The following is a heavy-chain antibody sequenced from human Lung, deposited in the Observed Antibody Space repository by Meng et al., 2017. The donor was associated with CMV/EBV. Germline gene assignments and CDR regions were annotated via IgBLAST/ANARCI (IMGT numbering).Heavy chain of an antibody. CDR2: IIPIFGIA. CDR3: ARDRTGDCSSTSCYNYYYYYGMDV. D-gene: IGHD2-2*02. Sequence: SXXVSXKASGGTFSNYAFSWVRQAPGQGLEWMGGIIPIFGIANYAQKFQGRVTIATDESTSTAYMELISLRPEDTAVYYCARDRTGDCSSTSCYNYYYYYGMDVWXEGTXVTVDS. V-gene: IGHV1-69*05. J-gene: IGHJ6*04. CDR1: GGTFSNYA.